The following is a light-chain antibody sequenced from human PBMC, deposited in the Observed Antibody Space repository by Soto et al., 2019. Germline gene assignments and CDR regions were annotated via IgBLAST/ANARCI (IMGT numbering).Light chain of an antibody. CDR2: DAS. Sequence: EIVLTQSPATLSLSPGERATLSCRASQSVGTFFAWYQQKPGQAPRLLIYDASNRATGIPARFSASGSGTDFTLTISSLEPEDFAVHYCQQCNRWPQWTLGQGTKVDIK. CDR3: QQCNRWPQWT. J-gene: IGKJ1*01. CDR1: QSVGTF. V-gene: IGKV3-11*01.